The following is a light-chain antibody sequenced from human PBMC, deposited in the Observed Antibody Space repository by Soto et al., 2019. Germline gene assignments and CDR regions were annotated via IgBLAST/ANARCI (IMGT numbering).Light chain of an antibody. J-gene: IGLJ1*01. CDR2: EVS. V-gene: IGLV2-18*02. Sequence: QSVLTQPPSVSGSPGQSVAISCTGTNSDVGSYDRVSWYQQPPGTAPKLIISEVSNRPSGVPDRFSGSKSGNTASLTISGLQAEDEADYYCCSWTSSSTYVFGTGTKVTVL. CDR1: NSDVGSYDR. CDR3: CSWTSSSTYV.